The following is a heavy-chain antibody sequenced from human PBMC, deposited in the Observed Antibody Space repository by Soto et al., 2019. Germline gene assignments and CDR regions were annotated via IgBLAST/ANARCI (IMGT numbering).Heavy chain of an antibody. CDR2: ISWNSGSI. Sequence: EVQLVESGGGLVQPGRSLRLSCAASGFTFDDYAMHWVRQAPGKGLEWVSGISWNSGSIGYADSVKGRFTISRDNAKNSLYLQMNSLRAEDTALYYCAKDKGSGSYRTLDYWGQGTLVTVSS. V-gene: IGHV3-9*01. CDR3: AKDKGSGSYRTLDY. J-gene: IGHJ4*02. D-gene: IGHD3-10*01. CDR1: GFTFDDYA.